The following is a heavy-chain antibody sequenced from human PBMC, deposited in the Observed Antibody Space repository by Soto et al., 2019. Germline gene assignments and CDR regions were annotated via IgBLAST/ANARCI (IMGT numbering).Heavy chain of an antibody. CDR2: IFFSGST. J-gene: IGHJ4*02. CDR1: GDSISTYY. Sequence: QVQLQESGPGLVKPSETLSLTCTVSGDSISTYYWSWIRQSPRKGLEWIGNIFFSGSTNYNPSLKSRSSMSLDTSKNQFSLRLSSVTAADTAVYYCARLAPLRVAGPFDSWGQGALVTVSS. V-gene: IGHV4-59*08. CDR3: ARLAPLRVAGPFDS. D-gene: IGHD6-19*01.